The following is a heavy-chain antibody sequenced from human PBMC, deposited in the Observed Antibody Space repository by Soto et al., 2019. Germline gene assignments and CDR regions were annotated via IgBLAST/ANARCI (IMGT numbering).Heavy chain of an antibody. V-gene: IGHV1-69*02. CDR2: IIPILGIA. D-gene: IGHD3-10*01. CDR1: GGILSSDT. CDR3: VRFGSGSYYNVYGWFDP. Sequence: SVKVSCKASGGILSSDTISWVRQAPGQGLEWMGRIIPILGIANYAQKFQGRVTITADKSTSTAYMELSSLRSEDTAVYYCVRFGSGSYYNVYGWFDPWGQGTLVTVSS. J-gene: IGHJ5*02.